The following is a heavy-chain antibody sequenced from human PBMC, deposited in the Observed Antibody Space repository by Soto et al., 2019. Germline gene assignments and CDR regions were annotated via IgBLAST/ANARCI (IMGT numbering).Heavy chain of an antibody. CDR3: ATSQWYYDILTGYPPYYFDY. Sequence: GPSVKVSCKVSVYTLTELSMHWVRQAPGKGLEWMGGFDPEDGETIYAQKFQGRVTMTEDTSTDTAYMELSSLRSEDTAVYYCATSQWYYDILTGYPPYYFDYWGQGTLVTVSS. CDR1: VYTLTELS. CDR2: FDPEDGET. J-gene: IGHJ4*02. D-gene: IGHD3-9*01. V-gene: IGHV1-24*01.